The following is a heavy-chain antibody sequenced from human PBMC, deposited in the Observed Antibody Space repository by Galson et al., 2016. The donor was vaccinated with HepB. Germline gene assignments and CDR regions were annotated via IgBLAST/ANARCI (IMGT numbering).Heavy chain of an antibody. CDR3: TSAFWGPHY. Sequence: SLRLSCAASGFTFSTSWMSWVRQAPGKGLEWVGCIKEDGTDKYYVDSVKGRFTISRDNAENSLYLQMNSLRAEDTAVYYCTSAFWGPHYWGQGALVAVSS. CDR1: GFTFSTSW. J-gene: IGHJ4*02. V-gene: IGHV3-7*01. CDR2: IKEDGTDK. D-gene: IGHD2/OR15-2a*01.